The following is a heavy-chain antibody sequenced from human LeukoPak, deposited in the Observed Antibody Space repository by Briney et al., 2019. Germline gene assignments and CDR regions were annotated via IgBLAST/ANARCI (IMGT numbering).Heavy chain of an antibody. V-gene: IGHV3-53*01. CDR3: ARGGMRRPYDC. D-gene: IGHD1-14*01. CDR2: IYDIGNT. CDR1: GFTVSSNY. J-gene: IGHJ4*02. Sequence: GGSLRLSCAVSGFTVSSNYMSWVRQSPGPRLELVTVIYDIGNTYYADSVKGRFTISRDTSKNTVYLQMNSLRAEDTAVYYCARGGMRRPYDCWGQGALVTVSS.